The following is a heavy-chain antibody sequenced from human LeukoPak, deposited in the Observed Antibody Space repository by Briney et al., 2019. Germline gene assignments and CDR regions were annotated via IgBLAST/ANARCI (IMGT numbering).Heavy chain of an antibody. CDR1: GFTFSSYA. Sequence: GSLRLSCAASGFTFSSYAMSWVRQAPGKGLEWVSAISGSGGSTYYADSVKGRFTISRDNSKNTLYLQMNSLRAEDTAVYYCASGGTYGPPLHDAFDIWGQGTMVTVSS. CDR2: ISGSGGST. J-gene: IGHJ3*02. D-gene: IGHD3-16*01. CDR3: ASGGTYGPPLHDAFDI. V-gene: IGHV3-23*01.